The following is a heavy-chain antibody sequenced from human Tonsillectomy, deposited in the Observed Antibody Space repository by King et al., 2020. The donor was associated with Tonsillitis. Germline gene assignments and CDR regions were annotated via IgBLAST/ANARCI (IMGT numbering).Heavy chain of an antibody. CDR1: GFIFSSYG. Sequence: VQLVESGGGVVQPGRSLRLSCAASGFIFSSYGMHWVRQAPGKGLEWVAVIWFDGSKKYYADSVKGRFTISRDNSKNTLYLEMNSLRAEDTAIYYCARYNTGHSDYWGQGTLVTVSS. V-gene: IGHV3-33*01. J-gene: IGHJ4*02. D-gene: IGHD1-14*01. CDR3: ARYNTGHSDY. CDR2: IWFDGSKK.